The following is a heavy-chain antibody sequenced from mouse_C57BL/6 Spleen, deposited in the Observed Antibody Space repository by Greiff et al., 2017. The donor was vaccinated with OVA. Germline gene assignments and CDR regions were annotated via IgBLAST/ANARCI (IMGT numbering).Heavy chain of an antibody. J-gene: IGHJ1*03. CDR1: GYTFTSYW. D-gene: IGHD1-1*01. V-gene: IGHV1-72*01. CDR2: IAPNSGGT. Sequence: QVQLQQPGAELVKPGASVKLSCKASGYTFTSYWMHWVKQRPGRGLEWIGRIAPNSGGTKYNEKFKSTATLTVDKPSSTAYMQRSSLTSEYAAVYDGARGDYYYGSSYGYFDVWGTGTTVTVSS. CDR3: ARGDYYYGSSYGYFDV.